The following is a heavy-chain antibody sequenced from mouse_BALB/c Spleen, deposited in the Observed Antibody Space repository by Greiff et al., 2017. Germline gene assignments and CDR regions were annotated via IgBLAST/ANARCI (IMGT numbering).Heavy chain of an antibody. CDR2: INPSSGYT. Sequence: VQLQQSGAELARPGASVKMSCKASGYTFTSSTMHWVKQRPGQGLEWIGYINPSSGYTNYNQKFKDKATLTADKSSSTAYMQLSSLTSEDSAVYYCARSGGTTYYFDYWGQGTTLTGAS. J-gene: IGHJ2*01. CDR1: GYTFTSST. V-gene: IGHV1-4*01. D-gene: IGHD2-14*01. CDR3: ARSGGTTYYFDY.